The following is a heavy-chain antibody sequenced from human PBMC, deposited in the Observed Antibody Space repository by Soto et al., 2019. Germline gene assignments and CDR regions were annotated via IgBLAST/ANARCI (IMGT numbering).Heavy chain of an antibody. V-gene: IGHV4-59*08. CDR3: TRSNYFDY. CDR2: VYYSGST. D-gene: IGHD6-6*01. Sequence: SETLSLTCTVSGGSISSYYWSWIRQPPGKGLEWIGHVYYSGSTHYNPSLKSRVTISVDASKNQFSLKLSSVTAADTAVYLCTRSNYFDYWGQGTLVTVSS. CDR1: GGSISSYY. J-gene: IGHJ4*02.